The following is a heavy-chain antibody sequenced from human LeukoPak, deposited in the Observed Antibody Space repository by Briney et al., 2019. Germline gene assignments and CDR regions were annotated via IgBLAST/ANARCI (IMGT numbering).Heavy chain of an antibody. CDR2: INRAGNEK. V-gene: IGHV3-7*01. CDR1: RFAFNTHW. D-gene: IGHD1-26*01. CDR3: ARLVGDRTIYDY. Sequence: GGSLRLSCAASRFAFNTHWMSWVRQAPGKGLEWVAAINRAGNEKYYVDPVKGRFIISRDNAKNSLYLQMNSLRVEDTAVYYCARLVGDRTIYDYWGQGTLVTVSS. J-gene: IGHJ4*02.